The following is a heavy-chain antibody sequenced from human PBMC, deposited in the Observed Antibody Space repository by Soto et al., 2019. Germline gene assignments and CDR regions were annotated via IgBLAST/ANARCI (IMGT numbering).Heavy chain of an antibody. CDR1: GYTFTRHN. CDR3: ARDKQERLFYYYYGLDV. D-gene: IGHD1-1*01. J-gene: IGHJ6*02. V-gene: IGHV1-18*04. CDR2: ISPYSGNT. Sequence: QVQLVQSGPEMKWPGASVKVSCQASGYTFTRHNISWVRQAPGQGLEWMGWISPYSGNTDYAQNLQGRVTMTTDTLTSTAYMELRSLRSDDAAVYYCARDKQERLFYYYYGLDVWGQGTTVTVSS.